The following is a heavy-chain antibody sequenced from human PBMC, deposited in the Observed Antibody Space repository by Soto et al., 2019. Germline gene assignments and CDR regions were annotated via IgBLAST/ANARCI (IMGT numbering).Heavy chain of an antibody. V-gene: IGHV1-18*01. D-gene: IGHD6-25*01. J-gene: IGHJ4*02. Sequence: HVLLVQSGPEVRKPGASVNVSCMASGDSFSKFGINWVRQAPGQGLEWMGWISGYSGQTNYAQKFQGRVTMTRDTSTTTAYMELRTLRSDDTAVYFCASDHSGPDWGQGTLFTVFS. CDR1: GDSFSKFG. CDR2: ISGYSGQT. CDR3: ASDHSGPD.